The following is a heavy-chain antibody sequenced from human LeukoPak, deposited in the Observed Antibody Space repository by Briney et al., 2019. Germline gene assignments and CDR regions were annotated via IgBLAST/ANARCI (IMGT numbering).Heavy chain of an antibody. Sequence: KPSETLFLTCTVSGGSVSGYYWSWIRQPPGKGLEWIGYIYHSGITDYNSSLKSRVTTSVDTSKNHFSLKLNSVTAADTAVYYCARVRWFGEGYYYYGLDVWGPGTTVTVSS. CDR3: ARVRWFGEGYYYYGLDV. J-gene: IGHJ6*02. CDR1: GGSVSGYY. V-gene: IGHV4-59*02. D-gene: IGHD3-10*01. CDR2: IYHSGIT.